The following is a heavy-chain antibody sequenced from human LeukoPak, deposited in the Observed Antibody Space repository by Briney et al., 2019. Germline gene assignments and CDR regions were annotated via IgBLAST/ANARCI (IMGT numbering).Heavy chain of an antibody. CDR3: ARGERAGTYYYYMDV. V-gene: IGHV4-39*07. J-gene: IGHJ6*03. CDR2: IYYSGST. Sequence: PSETLSLTCTVSGGSISSSSYCWGWIRQPPGKGLEWIGSIYYSGSTYYNPSLKSRVTISVDTSKNQFSLKLRSVTAADTAVYYCARGERAGTYYYYMDVWGKGTTVTISS. CDR1: GGSISSSSYC. D-gene: IGHD6-19*01.